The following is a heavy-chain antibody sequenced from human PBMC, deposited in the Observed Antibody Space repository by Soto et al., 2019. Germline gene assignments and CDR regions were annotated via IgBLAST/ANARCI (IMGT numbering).Heavy chain of an antibody. CDR1: GGSISSGGYY. CDR2: IYYSGST. J-gene: IGHJ5*02. CDR3: ARDYPPGRSFGVVNAFDP. Sequence: TLSLTCTVSGGSISSGGYYWSWIRQHPGKGLEWIGYIYYSGSTYYNPSLKSRVTISVDTSKNQFSLKLSSVTAADTAVYYCARDYPPGRSFGVVNAFDPWGQGNLVTVSS. V-gene: IGHV4-31*03. D-gene: IGHD3-3*01.